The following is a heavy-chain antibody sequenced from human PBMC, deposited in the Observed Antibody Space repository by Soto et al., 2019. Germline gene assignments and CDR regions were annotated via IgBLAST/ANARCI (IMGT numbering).Heavy chain of an antibody. V-gene: IGHV4-39*07. CDR3: ARVPDL. CDR2: IYYSGST. J-gene: IGHJ4*02. CDR1: GGSISSSGYY. Sequence: PSETLALTCTVSGGSISSSGYYWVWIRQPPGKGLEWIGSIYYSGSTNYNPSLKSRVTISVDTSKNQFSLKLSSVTAADTAVYYCARVPDLWGQGTLVTVSS.